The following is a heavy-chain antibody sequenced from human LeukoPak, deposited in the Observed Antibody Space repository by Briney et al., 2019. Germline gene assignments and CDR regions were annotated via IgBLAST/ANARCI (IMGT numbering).Heavy chain of an antibody. J-gene: IGHJ4*02. Sequence: GGSLRLSCAASGFTFSDYYMSWIRQAPGKGLEWISFISSSSSYTNYADSVKGRFTISRDNTKDSLYLQMNNLRAEDTAVYYCARGGADYVIGYWGQGTLVTVSS. CDR3: ARGGADYVIGY. V-gene: IGHV3-11*06. CDR2: ISSSSSYT. D-gene: IGHD4-17*01. CDR1: GFTFSDYY.